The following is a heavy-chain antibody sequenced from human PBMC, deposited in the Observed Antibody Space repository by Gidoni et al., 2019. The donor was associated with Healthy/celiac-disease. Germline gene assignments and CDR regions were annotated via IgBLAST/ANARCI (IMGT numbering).Heavy chain of an antibody. J-gene: IGHJ4*02. CDR2: IYSGGST. Sequence: EVQLVESGGGLIQPGGSLRLSCAASGFTVSSNYMSWVRQAPGKGLEWVSVIYSGGSTYYADSVKGRFTISRDNSKNTLYLQMNSLRAEDTAVYYCARDVGYSSSSFDYWGQGTLVTVSS. CDR1: GFTVSSNY. V-gene: IGHV3-53*01. D-gene: IGHD6-6*01. CDR3: ARDVGYSSSSFDY.